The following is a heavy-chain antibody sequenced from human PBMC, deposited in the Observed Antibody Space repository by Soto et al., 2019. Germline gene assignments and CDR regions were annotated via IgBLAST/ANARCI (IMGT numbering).Heavy chain of an antibody. V-gene: IGHV4-61*01. CDR3: ARSPYDYVRGSYRQPLDY. Sequence: SETLSLTCTVSGGSVSSGSYFWSWIRQPPGKELQWIGYIYYTGNTNYNPSLKSRVTMSVDKSNNQFSLKLSSVTAADTAVYYCARSPYDYVRGSYRQPLDYWGQGTLVTVSS. CDR2: IYYTGNT. D-gene: IGHD3-16*02. J-gene: IGHJ4*02. CDR1: GGSVSSGSYF.